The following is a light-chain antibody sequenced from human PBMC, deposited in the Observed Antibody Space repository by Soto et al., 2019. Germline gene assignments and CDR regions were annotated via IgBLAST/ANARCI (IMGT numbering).Light chain of an antibody. CDR2: GAS. CDR1: QSVSSSY. V-gene: IGKV3-20*01. J-gene: IGKJ1*01. Sequence: EIVLTQSPGTLSLSTGARATLSCRASQSVSSSYLAWYQRKPGQAPRLLIYGASSRATGIPDRLSGSGSGTDFNLTISSLEREDFAMYYCQQYCRSPRTFGQGTKLDIK. CDR3: QQYCRSPRT.